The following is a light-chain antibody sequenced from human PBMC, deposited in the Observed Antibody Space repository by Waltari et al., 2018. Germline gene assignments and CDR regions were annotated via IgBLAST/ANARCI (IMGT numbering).Light chain of an antibody. CDR3: QHRISWPYT. J-gene: IGKJ2*01. CDR2: DAN. CDR1: QSVSGY. V-gene: IGKV3-11*01. Sequence: EIVLTQSPAPLSLSPGERATLSCRASQSVSGYLAWYQQRPGQAPRLLIYDANHRATGIPARFSGSGSGTDFTLTISSLEPEDFVVYYCQHRISWPYTFGQGTKLQI.